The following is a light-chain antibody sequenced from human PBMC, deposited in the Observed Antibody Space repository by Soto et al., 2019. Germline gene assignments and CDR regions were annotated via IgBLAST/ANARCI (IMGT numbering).Light chain of an antibody. CDR3: QQYYSIPPT. Sequence: DIHMTQSPASLSASLGDRVTISFLASQSIGRNLNWYQQKPGKAPTLLIFTSSSLQSGVPSRFSGSGSGTDFTLTISSLQAEDVAVYYCQQYYSIPPTFGQGTKVDIK. J-gene: IGKJ1*01. CDR2: TSS. V-gene: IGKV1-39*01. CDR1: QSIGRN.